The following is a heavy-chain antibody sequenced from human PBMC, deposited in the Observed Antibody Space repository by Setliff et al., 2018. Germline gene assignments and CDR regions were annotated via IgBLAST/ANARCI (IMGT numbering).Heavy chain of an antibody. Sequence: SETLSLTCTVSGGSISSGGYYWSWIRQHPGKGLEWIGYIYYSGSTSYYNPSLKSRVTISVDTSKNQFSLKLTSVTAADTAVYYYVRMSGFLYMDVWGKGTTVTVSS. CDR1: GGSISSGGYY. V-gene: IGHV4-31*03. CDR2: IYYSGSTS. D-gene: IGHD3-3*01. J-gene: IGHJ6*03. CDR3: VRMSGFLYMDV.